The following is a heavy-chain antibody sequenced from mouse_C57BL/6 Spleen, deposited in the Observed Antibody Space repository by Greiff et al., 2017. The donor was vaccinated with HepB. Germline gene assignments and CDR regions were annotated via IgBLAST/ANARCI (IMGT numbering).Heavy chain of an antibody. Sequence: EVQLVESGGDLVKPGGSLKLSCAASGFTFSSYGMSWVRQTPDKRLEWVATISSGGSYTYYPDSVKGRFTISRDNAKNTLYLQMSSLKSEDTAMYYCARHGGLRDYAMDYWGQGTSVTVSS. D-gene: IGHD2-4*01. J-gene: IGHJ4*01. CDR1: GFTFSSYG. CDR2: ISSGGSYT. CDR3: ARHGGLRDYAMDY. V-gene: IGHV5-6*01.